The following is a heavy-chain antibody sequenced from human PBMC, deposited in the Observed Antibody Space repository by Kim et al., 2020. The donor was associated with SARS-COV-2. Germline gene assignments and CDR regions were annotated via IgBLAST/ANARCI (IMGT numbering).Heavy chain of an antibody. CDR2: IYHSGST. CDR1: GGSISSSNW. J-gene: IGHJ5*02. Sequence: SETLSLTCAVSGGSISSSNWWSWVRQPPGKGLEWIGEIYHSGSTNYNPSLKSRVTISVDKSKNQFSLKLSSVTAADTAVYYCARGQGIPAAGTYWFDPWGQGTLVTVSS. D-gene: IGHD6-13*01. CDR3: ARGQGIPAAGTYWFDP. V-gene: IGHV4-4*02.